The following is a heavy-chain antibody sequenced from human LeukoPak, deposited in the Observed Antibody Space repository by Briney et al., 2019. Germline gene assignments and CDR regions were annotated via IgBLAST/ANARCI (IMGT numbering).Heavy chain of an antibody. D-gene: IGHD2-2*01. CDR3: AHGAMYQLDY. J-gene: IGHJ4*02. V-gene: IGHV3-23*01. CDR1: GFPFSSHG. CDR2: IIGGGGST. Sequence: GGPLRLSCAASGFPFSSHGMSWVRQAPGKGLEWVSGIIGGGGSTYYADSVKGRFTISGDNSRNTLFLQMNSLRAEDTAVYYCAHGAMYQLDYWGQGTLVTVSS.